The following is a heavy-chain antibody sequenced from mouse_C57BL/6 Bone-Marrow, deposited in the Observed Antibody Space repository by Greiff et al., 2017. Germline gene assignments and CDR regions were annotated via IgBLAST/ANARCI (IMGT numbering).Heavy chain of an antibody. CDR3: TTGYGSSDWYFDV. V-gene: IGHV14-4*01. D-gene: IGHD1-1*01. CDR2: IDPENGDT. CDR1: GFNIKDDY. J-gene: IGHJ1*03. Sequence: VHVKQSGAELVRPGASVKLSCTASGFNIKDDYMHWVKQRPEQGLEWIGWIDPENGDTEYASKFQGKATITSDTSSNTAYLQLSSLTSEDTAVYYCTTGYGSSDWYFDVWGTGTTVTVSS.